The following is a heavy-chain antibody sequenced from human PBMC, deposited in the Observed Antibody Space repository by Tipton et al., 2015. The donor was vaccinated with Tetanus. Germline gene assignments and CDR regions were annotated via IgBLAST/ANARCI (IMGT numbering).Heavy chain of an antibody. CDR1: GGTFSSYA. CDR3: ARDGRGYSYGEYYYYYGRDV. J-gene: IGHJ6*02. CDR2: IIPIFGTA. V-gene: IGHV1-69*06. Sequence: QSGPEVKKPGSSVKVSCKASGGTFSSYAISWVRQAPGQGLEWMGGIIPIFGTANYAQKFRGRVTITADKSTSTAYMELSSLRSEDTAVYSCARDGRGYSYGEYYYYYGRDVWGQGTTVTVSS. D-gene: IGHD5-18*01.